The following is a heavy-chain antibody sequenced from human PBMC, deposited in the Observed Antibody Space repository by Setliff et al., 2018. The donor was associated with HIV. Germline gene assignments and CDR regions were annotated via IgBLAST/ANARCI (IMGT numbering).Heavy chain of an antibody. Sequence: ASVKVSCKASGYTFTNYGISWVRQAPGQGLEWMGWISTYNGMTHYAQSLQGRVTLTTDTSTNTVFLELGSLTSDDTAMYYWAGDYSNGEDWYDPWGQGTLVTVSS. CDR2: ISTYNGMT. J-gene: IGHJ5*02. CDR3: AGDYSNGEDWYDP. CDR1: GYTFTNYG. D-gene: IGHD4-4*01. V-gene: IGHV1-18*01.